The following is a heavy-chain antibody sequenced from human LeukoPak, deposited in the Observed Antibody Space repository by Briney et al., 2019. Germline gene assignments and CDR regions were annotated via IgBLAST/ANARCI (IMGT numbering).Heavy chain of an antibody. D-gene: IGHD3-10*01. CDR3: ARTYYYHFTSPYDAFDI. V-gene: IGHV3-30*04. Sequence: GGSLRLSCEASGFVFSHHVIHWVRQVPGQGLEWVSTISYDGSGKHYADSVRGRLTISRDNAENSLYLQMNSLRAEDTAVYYCARTYYYHFTSPYDAFDIWGQGTMVSVPS. J-gene: IGHJ3*02. CDR1: GFVFSHHV. CDR2: ISYDGSGK.